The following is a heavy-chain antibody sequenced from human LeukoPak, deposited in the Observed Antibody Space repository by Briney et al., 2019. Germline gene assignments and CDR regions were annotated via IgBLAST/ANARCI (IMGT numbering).Heavy chain of an antibody. Sequence: ASVKVSCKASGYTFTSYGISWVRQAPGQGLEWMGWISAYNGNTNYAQKLQGRFTMTTDTSTSTAYMELRSLRSDDTAVYYCARDLTGPYYYYYGMDVWGQGTTVTVSS. CDR2: ISAYNGNT. V-gene: IGHV1-18*01. CDR3: ARDLTGPYYYYYGMDV. CDR1: GYTFTSYG. J-gene: IGHJ6*02. D-gene: IGHD3-16*01.